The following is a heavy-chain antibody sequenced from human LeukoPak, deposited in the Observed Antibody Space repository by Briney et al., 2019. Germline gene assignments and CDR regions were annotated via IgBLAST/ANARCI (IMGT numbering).Heavy chain of an antibody. V-gene: IGHV3-7*01. D-gene: IGHD3-3*01. Sequence: GGSLRLSCAASGFAFSTYWMIWVRQAPGKGLEWVASIGKDGSEKSYVDSVKGRFTISRDNARNSLYLQMNSLRAEDTAVYYCARESSSDDFWSGYRNNWFDPWGQGTLVTVSS. CDR3: ARESSSDDFWSGYRNNWFDP. CDR1: GFAFSTYW. CDR2: IGKDGSEK. J-gene: IGHJ5*02.